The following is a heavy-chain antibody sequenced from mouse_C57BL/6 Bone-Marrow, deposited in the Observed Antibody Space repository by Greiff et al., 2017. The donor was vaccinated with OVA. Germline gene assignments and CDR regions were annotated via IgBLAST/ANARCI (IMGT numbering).Heavy chain of an antibody. Sequence: QVQLQQPGAELVKPGASVKLSCKASGYTFTSYWMHWVKQRPGQGLEWIGMIHPNSGSTNYNEKFKSKATLTVDKSSSTAYMQLSRLTSEDSAVYYCARGAITTVYYFDYWGQGTTLTVSS. CDR2: IHPNSGST. D-gene: IGHD1-1*01. CDR3: ARGAITTVYYFDY. CDR1: GYTFTSYW. V-gene: IGHV1-64*01. J-gene: IGHJ2*01.